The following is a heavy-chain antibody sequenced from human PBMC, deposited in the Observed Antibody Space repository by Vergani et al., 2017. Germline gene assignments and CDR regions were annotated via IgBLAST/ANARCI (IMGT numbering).Heavy chain of an antibody. Sequence: EVQLVESGGGLVKPGGSLRLSCAASGFTFSSYSMNWVRQAPGKGLEWVSSISSSSSYIYYADSVKGRFTISRDNAKNSLYLQMNSLRAEDTALYYCAKDKRGGQQYYFDYWGQGTLVTVSS. CDR3: AKDKRGGQQYYFDY. CDR2: ISSSSSYI. J-gene: IGHJ4*02. D-gene: IGHD6-13*01. CDR1: GFTFSSYS. V-gene: IGHV3-21*04.